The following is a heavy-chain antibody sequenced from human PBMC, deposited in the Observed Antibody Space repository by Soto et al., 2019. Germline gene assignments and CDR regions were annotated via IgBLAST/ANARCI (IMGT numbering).Heavy chain of an antibody. Sequence: QVQLVESGGGVVQPGRSLRLSCAASGFTFSSYGMHWVRQAPGKGLEWVAVISYDGSNKYYADSVKGRFTISRDNSKNTLYLQMNSLRAEDTAVYYCAKDHSGSYGDYYFDYWCQGTLVTVS. V-gene: IGHV3-30*18. J-gene: IGHJ4*02. CDR1: GFTFSSYG. D-gene: IGHD1-26*01. CDR2: ISYDGSNK. CDR3: AKDHSGSYGDYYFDY.